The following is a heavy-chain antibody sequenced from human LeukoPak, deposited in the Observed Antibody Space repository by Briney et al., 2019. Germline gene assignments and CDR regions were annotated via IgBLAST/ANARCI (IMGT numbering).Heavy chain of an antibody. Sequence: SETLSLTCTVSGASFSRYYWSWIRQPPGKGLEWIGYDSDSVTTDYNPSLKSRLSISLDTSKSQLFLNLSSVTAADTAVYFCARSFDFWSTYFDLWGQGALVTVSS. J-gene: IGHJ4*02. V-gene: IGHV4-59*01. CDR1: GASFSRYY. CDR2: DSDSVTT. CDR3: ARSFDFWSTYFDL. D-gene: IGHD3-3*01.